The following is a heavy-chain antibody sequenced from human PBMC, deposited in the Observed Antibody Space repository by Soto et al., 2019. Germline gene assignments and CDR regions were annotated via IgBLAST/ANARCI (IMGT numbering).Heavy chain of an antibody. CDR1: GYTFNTYG. D-gene: IGHD2-15*01. V-gene: IGHV1-18*01. Sequence: QVHLVQSGPEVKKPGASVKVSCKASGYTFNTYGIPWVRQAPGQGLEWMAWIHAYIGNRIYAQNFQGRVTVTTDTSTSASYMALMCVAADDTAVYFCARDRDRVADIWGLGTMVTVSS. J-gene: IGHJ3*02. CDR2: IHAYIGNR. CDR3: ARDRDRVADI.